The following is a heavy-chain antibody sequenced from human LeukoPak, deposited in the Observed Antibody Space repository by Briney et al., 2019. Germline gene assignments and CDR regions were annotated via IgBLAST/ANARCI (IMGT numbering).Heavy chain of an antibody. CDR3: ARRAGAYSHPYDY. CDR1: GFTFSSYA. J-gene: IGHJ4*02. V-gene: IGHV3-48*04. Sequence: GGSLRLSCAASGFTFSSYAMSWVRQAPGKGLEWVSYISSSGSTIYYADSVKGRFTISRDNAKNTLYLQMNSLRAEDTAVYYCARRAGAYSHPYDYWGQGTLVTVSS. CDR2: ISSSGSTI. D-gene: IGHD4/OR15-4a*01.